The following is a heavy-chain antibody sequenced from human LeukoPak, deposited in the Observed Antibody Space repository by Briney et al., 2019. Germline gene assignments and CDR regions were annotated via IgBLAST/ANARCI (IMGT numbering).Heavy chain of an antibody. Sequence: PGRSLRLSCAASGFTFSSYAMHWVRQAPGKGLEWVAVISYDGSNKYYADSVKGRFTISRDNSKNTLYLQVNSLRAEDTAVYYCARDRGYPGYFDYWGQGTLVTVSS. CDR1: GFTFSSYA. J-gene: IGHJ4*02. V-gene: IGHV3-30-3*01. CDR2: ISYDGSNK. CDR3: ARDRGYPGYFDY. D-gene: IGHD5-12*01.